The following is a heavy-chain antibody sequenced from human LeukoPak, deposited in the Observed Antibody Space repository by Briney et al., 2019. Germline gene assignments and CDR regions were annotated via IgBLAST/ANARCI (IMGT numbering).Heavy chain of an antibody. CDR2: ISGSGGST. CDR1: GFTFSSYG. D-gene: IGHD6-19*01. CDR3: AKSGSSGWYNWFDP. J-gene: IGHJ5*02. Sequence: GGSLRLSCAASGFTFSSYGMSWVRQAPGKGLEWVSAISGSGGSTYYADSVKGRFTISRDNSKNTLYLQMNSLRAEDTAVYYCAKSGSSGWYNWFDPWGQGTLVTVSS. V-gene: IGHV3-23*01.